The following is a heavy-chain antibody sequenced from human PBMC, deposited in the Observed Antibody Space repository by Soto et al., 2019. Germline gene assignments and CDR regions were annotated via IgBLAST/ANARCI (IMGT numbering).Heavy chain of an antibody. CDR1: GYTFTGYY. CDR2: INPNSGGT. V-gene: IGHV1-2*04. D-gene: IGHD1-26*01. Sequence: QVQLVQSGAEVKKPGASVKVSCKASGYTFTGYYMHWVRQAPGQGLEWMGWINPNSGGTNYAQKFQGWVTMTRDTSISTAYMELSRLRSDDTAVYYCARDRRIVLGPNYYYYMDVWGKGTTVTVSS. CDR3: ARDRRIVLGPNYYYYMDV. J-gene: IGHJ6*03.